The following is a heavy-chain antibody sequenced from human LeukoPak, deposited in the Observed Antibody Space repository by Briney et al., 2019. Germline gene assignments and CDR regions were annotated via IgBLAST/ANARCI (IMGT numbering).Heavy chain of an antibody. Sequence: PGGSLRLSCAASGFTFSSYGMHWVRQAPGKGLEWVAVISYDGSNKYYVDSVKGRFTISRDNSKNTLYLQMNSLRAEDTAVYYCAKAPYSGSYYSWFDPWGQGTLVTVSS. V-gene: IGHV3-30*18. D-gene: IGHD1-26*01. CDR1: GFTFSSYG. CDR2: ISYDGSNK. CDR3: AKAPYSGSYYSWFDP. J-gene: IGHJ5*02.